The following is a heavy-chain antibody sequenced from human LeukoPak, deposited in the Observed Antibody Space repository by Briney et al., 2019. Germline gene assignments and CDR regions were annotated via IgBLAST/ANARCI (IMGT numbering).Heavy chain of an antibody. D-gene: IGHD1/OR15-1a*01. Sequence: PGGSLRLSCAASGFTFSSYEMSWVRQAPGKGLEWVSYISSGSNTIYYADSVKGRFTISRDNAKNSLYLQMNSLRAEDTAVYYCARVNNDGVGLEYYFDYWGQGTLVTVSS. CDR1: GFTFSSYE. CDR2: ISSGSNTI. CDR3: ARVNNDGVGLEYYFDY. V-gene: IGHV3-48*03. J-gene: IGHJ4*02.